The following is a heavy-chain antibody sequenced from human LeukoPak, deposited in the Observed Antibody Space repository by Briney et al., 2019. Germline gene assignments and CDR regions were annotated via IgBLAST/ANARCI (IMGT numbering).Heavy chain of an antibody. CDR2: IYTSGRT. CDR1: GASMYSYS. CDR3: ARAFNFGDSNWFDP. Sequence: SETLSLTCTASGASMYSYSWGWIRQPAGEGLEWIGHIYTSGRTHHSPSLKSRVTMSIDTSKNQFSLTLNSVTAADTAIYFCARAFNFGDSNWFDPWGQGILVTVSS. V-gene: IGHV4-4*07. J-gene: IGHJ5*02. D-gene: IGHD3-10*01.